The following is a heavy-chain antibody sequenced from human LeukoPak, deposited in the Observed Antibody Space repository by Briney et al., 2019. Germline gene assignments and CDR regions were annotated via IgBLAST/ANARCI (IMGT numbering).Heavy chain of an antibody. V-gene: IGHV3-23*01. D-gene: IGHD2-15*01. CDR2: ISGNGGST. CDR3: AKDARYCSGGSCYSSHYFDY. CDR1: GFTFSSYV. Sequence: GGSLRLSCAASGFTFSSYVMSWVRQAPGKGLEWVSAISGNGGSTYYADSVKGRFTISRDNSKNTLYLQMNSLRAEDTAVYYCAKDARYCSGGSCYSSHYFDYWGQGTLVTVSS. J-gene: IGHJ4*02.